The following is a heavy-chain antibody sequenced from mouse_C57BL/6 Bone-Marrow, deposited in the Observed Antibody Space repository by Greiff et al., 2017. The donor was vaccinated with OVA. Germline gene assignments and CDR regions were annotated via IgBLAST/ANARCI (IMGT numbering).Heavy chain of an antibody. Sequence: EVQLVESGGGLVKPGGSLKLSCAASGFTFSSYAMSWVRQTPEKRLEWVATISDGGSYTYYPDNVKGRVTISRDNAKNNLYLQMSHLKSEDTATYYCARHYDYDDYFDYWGQGTTLTVSS. CDR3: ARHYDYDDYFDY. V-gene: IGHV5-4*01. CDR1: GFTFSSYA. D-gene: IGHD2-4*01. CDR2: ISDGGSYT. J-gene: IGHJ2*01.